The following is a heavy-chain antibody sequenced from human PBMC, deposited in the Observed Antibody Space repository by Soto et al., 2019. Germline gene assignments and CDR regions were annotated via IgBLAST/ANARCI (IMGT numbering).Heavy chain of an antibody. CDR1: GFTFSSYS. J-gene: IGHJ6*02. Sequence: GSLRLSCAASGFTFSSYSMNWVRQAPGKGLEWVSYISSSSSTTYYPGSVKGRFTISRENAKNSLYLQMNSLRAGDTAVYYCARGAGYYYYGMDVWGQGTTVTVSS. V-gene: IGHV3-48*01. CDR3: ARGAGYYYYGMDV. CDR2: ISSSSSTT.